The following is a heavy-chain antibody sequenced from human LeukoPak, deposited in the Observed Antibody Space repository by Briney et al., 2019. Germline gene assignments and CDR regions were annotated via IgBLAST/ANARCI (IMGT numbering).Heavy chain of an antibody. D-gene: IGHD4-23*01. CDR3: ARWSTVVMNYFDY. CDR2: IYPGGSDT. J-gene: IGHJ4*02. Sequence: GESLKISCKGSGYSFTSYWIGWVRQMPGKGLEWMGIIYPGGSDTRYSPSFQGQVTISADKSISTAYLQWSSLKASDTAMYYCARWSTVVMNYFDYWGQGTLVTVSS. CDR1: GYSFTSYW. V-gene: IGHV5-51*01.